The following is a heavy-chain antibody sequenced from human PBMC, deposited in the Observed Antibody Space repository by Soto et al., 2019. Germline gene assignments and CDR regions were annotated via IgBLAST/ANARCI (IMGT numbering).Heavy chain of an antibody. CDR2: ISYDGSNK. J-gene: IGHJ6*02. CDR1: GFPFSIYG. CDR3: AKDQVNDFWSGYNDYYDYGMDV. D-gene: IGHD3-3*01. Sequence: GGSLRLSCAASGFPFSIYGMHLVRQAPGKGLEWVAVISYDGSNKYYADSVKGRFTISRDNYKNTLYLQMNSLRAEDTAVYYCAKDQVNDFWSGYNDYYDYGMDVWGQGTRVTVSS. V-gene: IGHV3-30*18.